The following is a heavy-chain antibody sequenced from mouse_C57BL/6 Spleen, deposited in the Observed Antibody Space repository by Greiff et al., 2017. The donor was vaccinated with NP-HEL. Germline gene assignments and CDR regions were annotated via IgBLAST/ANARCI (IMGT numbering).Heavy chain of an antibody. D-gene: IGHD1-1*01. Sequence: SGAELVRPGSSVKMSCKTSGYTFTSYGINWVKQRPGQGLEWIGDIYIGNGYTEYNEKFKGKATLTVDKSSSTAYMELRSLTSEDSAVYYCARAPYYGSRPFDYWGQGTTLTVSS. CDR2: IYIGNGYT. V-gene: IGHV1-58*01. CDR3: ARAPYYGSRPFDY. J-gene: IGHJ2*01. CDR1: GYTFTSYG.